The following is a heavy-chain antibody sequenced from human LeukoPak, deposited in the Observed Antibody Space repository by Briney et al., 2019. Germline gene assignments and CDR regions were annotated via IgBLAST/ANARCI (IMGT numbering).Heavy chain of an antibody. CDR1: GGSIRSGGYY. CDR2: IYYSGSS. D-gene: IGHD3-10*01. CDR3: ARGAAYYVSGSYYKEPLDY. J-gene: IGHJ4*02. Sequence: PSETLSLTCTVSGGSIRSGGYYWSWIRQHPAKGLEWIGYIYYSGSSHHNPSLKSRVTISEDRPKNQFSLKLSSVTAADTAVYYCARGAAYYVSGSYYKEPLDYWGQGILVTVSS. V-gene: IGHV4-31*03.